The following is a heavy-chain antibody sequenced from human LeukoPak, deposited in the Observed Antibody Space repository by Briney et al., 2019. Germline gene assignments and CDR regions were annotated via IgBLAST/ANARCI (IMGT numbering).Heavy chain of an antibody. CDR1: GGSLSSYY. Sequence: SQTLSLTCTVSGGSLSSYYSSWIRQPAGKGLEWIGRIYTSGSTNYNPSLKSRVTMSVDTSKNQFSLKLSSVTAADTAVYYCARDSFAPPALTKIGAVGLNWFDPWGQGTLVTVTS. V-gene: IGHV4-4*07. J-gene: IGHJ5*02. CDR3: ARDSFAPPALTKIGAVGLNWFDP. D-gene: IGHD6-13*01. CDR2: IYTSGST.